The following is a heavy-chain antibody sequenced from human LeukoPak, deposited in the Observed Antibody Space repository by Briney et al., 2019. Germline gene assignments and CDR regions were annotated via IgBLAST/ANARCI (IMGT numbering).Heavy chain of an antibody. CDR3: ARRHFQGSSPTTADY. CDR1: GFTFSSYA. V-gene: IGHV3-30*04. CDR2: ISYDGSNK. J-gene: IGHJ4*02. D-gene: IGHD6-13*01. Sequence: GGSLRLSCAASGFTFSSYAMHWVRQAPGKGLEWVAVISYDGSNKYYADSVKGRFTISRDNSKNTLYLQMNSLRAEDTAVYYCARRHFQGSSPTTADYWGQGTLVTVPS.